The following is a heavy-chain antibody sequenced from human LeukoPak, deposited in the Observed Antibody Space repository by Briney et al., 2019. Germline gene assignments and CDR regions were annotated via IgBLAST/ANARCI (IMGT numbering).Heavy chain of an antibody. V-gene: IGHV1-2*02. CDR3: ARDGIVVVPAALDAFDI. J-gene: IGHJ3*02. CDR2: INPNSGGT. CDR1: GYTFTGYY. Sequence: ASVKVSCEASGYTFTGYYMHWVRQTPGQGLEWMGWINPNSGGTNFAQKFQGRVTMTRDTSISTAYMELTRLRSDDTAMYYCARDGIVVVPAALDAFDIWGQGTMVSVSS. D-gene: IGHD2-2*01.